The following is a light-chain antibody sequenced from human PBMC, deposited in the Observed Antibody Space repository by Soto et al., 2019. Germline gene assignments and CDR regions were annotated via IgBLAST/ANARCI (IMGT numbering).Light chain of an antibody. CDR2: GPS. J-gene: IGKJ4*01. V-gene: IGKV3-20*01. CDR3: QQYGSSPLT. CDR1: QSVSSSY. Sequence: ELVLTQSPGTLSLSPGERATLSCRASQSVSSSYFAWYQQKPDQAPMLLIYGPSSRATGIPDRFSGSGSGTDFTLTISSLEPEDFAVYYCQQYGSSPLTFGGGTKVEIK.